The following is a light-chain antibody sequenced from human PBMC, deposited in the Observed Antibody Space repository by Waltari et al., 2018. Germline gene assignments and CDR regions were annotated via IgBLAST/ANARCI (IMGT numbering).Light chain of an antibody. CDR2: DVT. CDR1: SSDVGSYNY. CDR3: CSYAGSYTLGV. Sequence: QSALTQPRSVSGSPGQSVTISCTGTSSDVGSYNYVSWFQQHPGKAPKLMIYDVTKRPPGVPDPFSGSKSGIPASLTISGLQADDEAEYYCCSYAGSYTLGVFGGGTKLTVL. V-gene: IGLV2-11*01. J-gene: IGLJ3*02.